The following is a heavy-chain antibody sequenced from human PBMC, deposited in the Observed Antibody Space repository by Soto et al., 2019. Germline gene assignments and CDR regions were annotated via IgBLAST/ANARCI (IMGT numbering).Heavy chain of an antibody. CDR2: IYPGDSDT. CDR1: GYSFTSYW. Sequence: PGESLKISCKGSGYSFTSYWTGWVRQMPGKGLEWMGIIYPGDSDTRYSPSFQGQVTISADKSISTAYLQWSSLKASDTAMYYCARRRRFLEPENWFDPWGQGTLVTVSS. J-gene: IGHJ5*02. CDR3: ARRRRFLEPENWFDP. V-gene: IGHV5-51*01. D-gene: IGHD3-3*01.